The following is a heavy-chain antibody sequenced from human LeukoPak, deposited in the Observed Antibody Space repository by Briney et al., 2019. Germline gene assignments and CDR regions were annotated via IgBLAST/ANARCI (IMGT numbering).Heavy chain of an antibody. CDR2: IYYSGST. Sequence: SETLPLTCTVSGGSISSHYWSWIRQPPGKGLEWIGYIYYSGSTNYNPSLKSRVTISVDTSKNQFSLKLSSVTAADTAVYYCARTKGTVDYWGQGTLVTVSS. J-gene: IGHJ4*02. CDR1: GGSISSHY. CDR3: ARTKGTVDY. D-gene: IGHD2-8*01. V-gene: IGHV4-59*11.